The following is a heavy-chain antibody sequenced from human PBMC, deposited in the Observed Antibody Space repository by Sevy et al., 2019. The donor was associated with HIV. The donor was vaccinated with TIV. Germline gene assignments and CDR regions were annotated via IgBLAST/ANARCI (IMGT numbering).Heavy chain of an antibody. CDR3: ARDKGWSIGAFDY. CDR1: GDSVSSNSAA. J-gene: IGHJ4*02. V-gene: IGHV6-1*01. CDR2: TYYRSKWYN. Sequence: SQTLSLTCAISGDSVSSNSAAWNWNRQSPSRGLEWLGRTYYRSKWYNDYAVSVKSRITINPDTSKNQFSLQLNSVTPEDTAVYYCARDKGWSIGAFDYWGQGTLVTVSS. D-gene: IGHD6-19*01.